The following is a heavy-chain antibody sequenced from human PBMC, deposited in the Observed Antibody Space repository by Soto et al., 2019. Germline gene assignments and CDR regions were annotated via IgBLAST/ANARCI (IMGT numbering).Heavy chain of an antibody. CDR3: ARDVYCSSTSCYLARASWWFDP. J-gene: IGHJ5*02. Sequence: QVQLVQSGAEVKKPGASVKVSCKASGYTFTSYGISWVRQAPGQGLEWMGWISVYNGNTNYAQKLQGRVTMTTDTATRTAYMEVRSLRSDDTAVYYCARDVYCSSTSCYLARASWWFDPWGQGTLVTVSS. CDR1: GYTFTSYG. CDR2: ISVYNGNT. D-gene: IGHD2-2*01. V-gene: IGHV1-18*01.